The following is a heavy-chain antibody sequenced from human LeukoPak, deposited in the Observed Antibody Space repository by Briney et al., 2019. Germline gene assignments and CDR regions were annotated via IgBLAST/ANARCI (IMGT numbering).Heavy chain of an antibody. D-gene: IGHD2-2*01. CDR1: RFTFSNYA. J-gene: IGHJ6*02. CDR3: ARDEGYCSRTSCCGASKGMDV. CDR2: ISYDGSNK. Sequence: GRSLRLSCVASRFTFSNYAMHWVRQAPGKGLEWVAVISYDGSNKYYADSVKGRFTISRDNSKNTLYLQMNSLRAEDTAVYYCARDEGYCSRTSCCGASKGMDVWGQGTAVIVSS. V-gene: IGHV3-30-3*01.